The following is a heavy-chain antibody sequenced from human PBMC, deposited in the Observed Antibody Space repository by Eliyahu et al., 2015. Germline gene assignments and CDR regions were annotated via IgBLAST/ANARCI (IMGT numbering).Heavy chain of an antibody. CDR2: ISGHDGNT. Sequence: QVQMVQXGAEGXKPGASXKVXCKAYGXTFTSYGISXVRQAPGQGXEWMGWISGHDGNTNYALXLQGRVTMTADTSTTTAYMELRSLRSDDTAVYYCAREMSGGLCDYWGQGTLVTVSS. CDR1: GXTFTSYG. J-gene: IGHJ4*02. D-gene: IGHD1-1*01. CDR3: AREMSGGLCDY. V-gene: IGHV1-18*01.